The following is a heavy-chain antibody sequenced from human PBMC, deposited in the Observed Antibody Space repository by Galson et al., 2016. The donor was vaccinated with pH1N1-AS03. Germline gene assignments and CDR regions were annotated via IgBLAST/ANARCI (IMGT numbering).Heavy chain of an antibody. J-gene: IGHJ6*02. CDR1: GHIFANYW. CDR3: ASSRIAAHTYYYHGIDG. Sequence: QSGAEVKKPGESLKISCKGSGHIFANYWIGWVRQTPGKGLEWMGLIYPGDSDTRYSPSFQGQVTISADKSLRTAYLQWSSLKASDTAMYYCASSRIAAHTYYYHGIDGWGQGTTVTVSS. V-gene: IGHV5-51*01. CDR2: IYPGDSDT. D-gene: IGHD6-6*01.